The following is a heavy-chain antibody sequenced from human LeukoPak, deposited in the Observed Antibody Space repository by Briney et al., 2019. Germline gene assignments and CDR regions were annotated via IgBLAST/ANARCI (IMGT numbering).Heavy chain of an antibody. V-gene: IGHV4-59*01. Sequence: SPSETLSLTCTVSGGSISSYYWSWIRQPPGKGLEWIGDFYYSGSASYNPSLKSRVTISVDTSKNQFSLKLSSVTAADTAVYYCAREALSQYYFDYWGQGTLVTVSS. D-gene: IGHD3-3*02. J-gene: IGHJ4*02. CDR1: GGSISSYY. CDR2: FYYSGSA. CDR3: AREALSQYYFDY.